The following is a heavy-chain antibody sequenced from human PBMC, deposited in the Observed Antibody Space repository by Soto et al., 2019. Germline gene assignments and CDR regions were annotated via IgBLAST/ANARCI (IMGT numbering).Heavy chain of an antibody. D-gene: IGHD3-3*01. V-gene: IGHV5-51*01. J-gene: IGHJ6*02. CDR2: IYPGDSDT. Sequence: PGESLKISCKGSGYSFTSYWIGWVRQMPWKGLEWMGIIYPGDSDTRYSPSFQGQVTISADKSISTAYLQWSSLKASDTAMYYCARLGSTIFGVVTSNYYYYGMDVWGQGTTVTVSS. CDR3: ARLGSTIFGVVTSNYYYYGMDV. CDR1: GYSFTSYW.